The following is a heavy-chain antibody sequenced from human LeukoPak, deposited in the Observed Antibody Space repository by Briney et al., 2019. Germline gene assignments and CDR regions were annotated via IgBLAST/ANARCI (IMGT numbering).Heavy chain of an antibody. Sequence: ASVRVSCKASGYTFTNYYIHWVRQAPGHGLEWMGWINPNRGDTNYAQKFQGRVTMTRDTSISTAFMELTRLTSADTAVYYCTRDLLGFATTPLSDWGQGTLVTVSS. D-gene: IGHD4-17*01. CDR1: GYTFTNYY. CDR2: INPNRGDT. J-gene: IGHJ4*02. CDR3: TRDLLGFATTPLSD. V-gene: IGHV1-2*02.